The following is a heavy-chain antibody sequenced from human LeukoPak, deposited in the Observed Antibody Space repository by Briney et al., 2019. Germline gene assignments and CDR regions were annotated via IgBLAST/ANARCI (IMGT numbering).Heavy chain of an antibody. CDR2: IKQDGSEK. V-gene: IGHV3-7*01. J-gene: IGHJ4*02. CDR3: ARRTFDC. CDR1: GFTFSSYW. Sequence: PGGSLRLSCAASGFTFSSYWVSWVRQAPGKGLEWVANIKQDGSEKYYVDSVKGRFTISRDNAKNSLYLQMNSLRAEDTAVYYCARRTFDCWGQGTLVTISP.